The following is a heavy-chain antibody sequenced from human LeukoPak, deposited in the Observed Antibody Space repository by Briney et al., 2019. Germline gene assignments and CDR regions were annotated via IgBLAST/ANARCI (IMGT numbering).Heavy chain of an antibody. J-gene: IGHJ4*02. CDR2: ISYDGSNK. Sequence: GGSLRLSCAASGFTFNSYAMHWVRQAPGKGLEWVAVISYDGSNKYYADSVKGRFTISRDNSKNTLYLQMNSLRVEDTAMYYCAMPIYYGSGSYYFGSGDFDYWGQGTLVTVSS. V-gene: IGHV3-30-3*01. D-gene: IGHD3-10*01. CDR3: AMPIYYGSGSYYFGSGDFDY. CDR1: GFTFNSYA.